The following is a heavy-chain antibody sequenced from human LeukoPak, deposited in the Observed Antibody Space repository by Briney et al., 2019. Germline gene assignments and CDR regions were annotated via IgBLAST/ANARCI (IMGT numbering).Heavy chain of an antibody. CDR1: GGSFSGYY. Sequence: PSETLSLTXAVYGGSFSGYYWSWIRQPPGKGLEWIGEINHSGSTNYNPSLKSRVTISVDTSKNQFSLKLSSVTAADTAVYYCARRYYDSSGYYYPDYWGQGTLVTVSS. CDR3: ARRYYDSSGYYYPDY. V-gene: IGHV4-34*01. J-gene: IGHJ4*02. D-gene: IGHD3-22*01. CDR2: INHSGST.